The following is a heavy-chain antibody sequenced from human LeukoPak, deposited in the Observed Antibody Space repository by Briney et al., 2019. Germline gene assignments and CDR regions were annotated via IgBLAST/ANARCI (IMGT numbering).Heavy chain of an antibody. V-gene: IGHV4-30-2*01. Sequence: PSETLSLTCAVSGGSISSGGYSWSWIRQPPGKGLEWIGYIYHSGSTYYNPSLKSRVTISVDRSKSQFSLKLSSVTAADTAVYYCARTYDSSAFDYWGQGTLVTVSS. CDR1: GGSISSGGYS. J-gene: IGHJ4*02. CDR2: IYHSGST. D-gene: IGHD3-22*01. CDR3: ARTYDSSAFDY.